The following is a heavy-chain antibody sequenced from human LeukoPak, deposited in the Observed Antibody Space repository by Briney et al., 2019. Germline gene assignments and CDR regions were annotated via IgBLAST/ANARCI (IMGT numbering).Heavy chain of an antibody. V-gene: IGHV4-39*01. CDR3: ATPGIAAAGTLN. CDR1: GGSISSYSYY. J-gene: IGHJ4*02. Sequence: SETLSLTCTVSGGSISSYSYYWGWNRQAPGKGLEWIGSIYYPGNTYYNPSLKSRVTIFADTSKNQFSLKLSSVTAADTAVYYCATPGIAAAGTLNWGQGILVTVSS. D-gene: IGHD6-13*01. CDR2: IYYPGNT.